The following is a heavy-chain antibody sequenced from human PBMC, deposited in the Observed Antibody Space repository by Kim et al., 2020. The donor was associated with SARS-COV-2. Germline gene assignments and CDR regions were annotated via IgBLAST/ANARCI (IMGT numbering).Heavy chain of an antibody. Sequence: SETLSLTCTVSGDSLSSDYWSWNRQPAGKGLEWIGRIYTSGRTNYNPSLQSRVTMSLDMSKNQFSLKLSSVTAADTAGYYCASALGHWVHGTLVTVSS. CDR1: GDSLSSDY. CDR3: ASALGH. V-gene: IGHV4-4*07. J-gene: IGHJ1*01. D-gene: IGHD3-16*02. CDR2: IYTSGRT.